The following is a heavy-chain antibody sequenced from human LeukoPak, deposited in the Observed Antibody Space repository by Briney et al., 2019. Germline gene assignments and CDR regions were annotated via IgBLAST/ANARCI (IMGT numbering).Heavy chain of an antibody. Sequence: GGSLRVSCAASGFTFSRVAMSWVRQAPGKGLEWVSAISGSGSDTYYADSVKGRFTVSRDNSKNTLYLQMNSLRAEDTALYYCAKDRYGDYSFDYWGQGTLVTDSS. CDR1: GFTFSRVA. D-gene: IGHD4-17*01. V-gene: IGHV3-23*01. CDR3: AKDRYGDYSFDY. J-gene: IGHJ4*02. CDR2: ISGSGSDT.